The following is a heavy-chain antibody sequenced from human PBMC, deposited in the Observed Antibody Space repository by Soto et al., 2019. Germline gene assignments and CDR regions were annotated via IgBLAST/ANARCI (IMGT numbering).Heavy chain of an antibody. CDR1: GSIFITYG. CDR2: IIPFLGKT. D-gene: IGHD3-10*01. J-gene: IGHJ4*02. Sequence: QVQLVQSGAELKMPGSSVTVSCKTSGSIFITYGFSWVRQAPGRGLEWMGGIIPFLGKTNHAQKFQGRVTLTADKATSTVYMELTNLTVEDTAIYYCARETAHRGASGRPLLPENFDSGGQGTLVTVSS. V-gene: IGHV1-69*06. CDR3: ARETAHRGASGRPLLPENFDS.